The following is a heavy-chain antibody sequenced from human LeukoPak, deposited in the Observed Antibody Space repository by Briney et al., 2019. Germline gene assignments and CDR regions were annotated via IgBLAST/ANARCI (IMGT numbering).Heavy chain of an antibody. Sequence: HSGGSLRLSCAASGFTFSSYAMSWVRQAPGKGLEWVSAISGSGGSTYYADSVKGRFTISRDNSKNTLYLQMNSLRAEDTAVYYCAKPGVRVVVVVARDYYFDYWGQGTLVTVSS. CDR1: GFTFSSYA. CDR3: AKPGVRVVVVVARDYYFDY. CDR2: ISGSGGST. D-gene: IGHD2-15*01. V-gene: IGHV3-23*01. J-gene: IGHJ4*02.